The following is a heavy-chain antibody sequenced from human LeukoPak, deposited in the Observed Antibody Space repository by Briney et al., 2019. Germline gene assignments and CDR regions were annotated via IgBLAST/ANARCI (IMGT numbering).Heavy chain of an antibody. D-gene: IGHD3-9*01. Sequence: SDTLSLTCPVSGGSISSYYWSWIRQPPGKGLEWIGYIYYSGSTNYNPSLKSRVTISVDTSKNQFFLKLSSVTAADTAVYYCARARYVNSFYAFDIWGQGTLVTVSS. CDR2: IYYSGST. J-gene: IGHJ3*02. V-gene: IGHV4-59*07. CDR1: GGSISSYY. CDR3: ARARYVNSFYAFDI.